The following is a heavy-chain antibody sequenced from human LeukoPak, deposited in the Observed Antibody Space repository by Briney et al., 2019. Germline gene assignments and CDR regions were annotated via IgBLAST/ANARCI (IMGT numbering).Heavy chain of an antibody. J-gene: IGHJ4*02. Sequence: PGGSLRLSCAASGFTFSNFWMTWVRQAPGKGPEWLATIRQDGGDKWYLDSVKGRFTISGDNAKNSLFLQMTSLRVEDTAVYYCARYFDNTACSWRRFDYWGQGALVTVSS. V-gene: IGHV3-7*01. D-gene: IGHD2-21*02. CDR1: GFTFSNFW. CDR3: ARYFDNTACSWRRFDY. CDR2: IRQDGGDK.